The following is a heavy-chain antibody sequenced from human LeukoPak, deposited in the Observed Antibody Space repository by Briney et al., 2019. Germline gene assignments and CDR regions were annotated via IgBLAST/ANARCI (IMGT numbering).Heavy chain of an antibody. J-gene: IGHJ4*02. CDR3: AKDHLPYHYDSSGYRHPSDY. D-gene: IGHD3-22*01. Sequence: SVKVSCKASGGTFSSYAISWVRQAPGQGLEWMGRIIPTLGIANYAQKFQGRVTITADKSTSTAYMELSSLRAEDTAVYYCAKDHLPYHYDSSGYRHPSDYWGQGTLVTVSS. CDR2: IIPTLGIA. V-gene: IGHV1-69*04. CDR1: GGTFSSYA.